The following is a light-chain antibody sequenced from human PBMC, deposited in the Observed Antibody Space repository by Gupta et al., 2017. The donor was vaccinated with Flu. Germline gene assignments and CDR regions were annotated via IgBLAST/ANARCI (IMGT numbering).Light chain of an antibody. V-gene: IGLV3-1*01. CDR2: RDN. CDR3: QAWDSTRV. J-gene: IGLJ3*02. Sequence: GQTASITCSGDGLGNKYASWYQQKPGQSPVLLIYRDNKRPSGIPERFSGSNSGNTATLTVSGTQSMDEADYYCQAWDSTRVFGGGTKLTVL. CDR1: GLGNKY.